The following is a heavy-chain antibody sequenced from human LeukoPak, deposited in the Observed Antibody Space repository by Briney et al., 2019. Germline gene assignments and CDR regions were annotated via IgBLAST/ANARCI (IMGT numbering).Heavy chain of an antibody. J-gene: IGHJ4*02. CDR2: INWNGGST. CDR1: GFTFSSYW. CDR3: ARGRSVRQWLVEGVY. Sequence: GGSLRLSCAASGFTFSSYWMSWVRQAPGKGLEWVSNINWNGGSTAYADSVKGRFTISRDNVKYSLYLQMNSLRADDTALYYCARGRSVRQWLVEGVYWGQGTLVTVSS. D-gene: IGHD6-19*01. V-gene: IGHV3-20*04.